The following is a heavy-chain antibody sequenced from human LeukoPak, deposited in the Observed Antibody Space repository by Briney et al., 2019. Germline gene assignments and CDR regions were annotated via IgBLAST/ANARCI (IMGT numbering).Heavy chain of an antibody. CDR3: ERDIDSSGR. CDR1: GFTFDDYG. CDR2: INWNGGST. Sequence: GGSLRLSCEASGFTFDDYGMSCVRQAPGKGLEWVSGINWNGGSTGYADSVKGRFPISRNHPKNSLYLKMNSLRAQTPALYYWERDIDSSGRWGQGTMVTVFS. D-gene: IGHD3-22*01. V-gene: IGHV3-20*04. J-gene: IGHJ3*01.